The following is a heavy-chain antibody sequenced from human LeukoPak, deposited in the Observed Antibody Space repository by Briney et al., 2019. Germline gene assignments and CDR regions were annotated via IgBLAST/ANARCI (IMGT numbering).Heavy chain of an antibody. CDR3: ARDFEGVHRTTNSYTYYYYMDV. CDR2: FDPEDGET. V-gene: IGHV1-24*01. CDR1: GYTLTELS. Sequence: ASVKVSCKVSGYTLTELSMHWVRQAPGKGLEWMGGFDPEDGETIYAQKFQGRVTMTEDTSTDTAYMELSSLRSEDTAVYYCARDFEGVHRTTNSYTYYYYMDVWGKGTTVIVSS. D-gene: IGHD2/OR15-2a*01. J-gene: IGHJ6*03.